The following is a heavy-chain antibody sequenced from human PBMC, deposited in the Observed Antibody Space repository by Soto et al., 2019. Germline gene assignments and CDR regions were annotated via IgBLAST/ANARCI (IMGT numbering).Heavy chain of an antibody. CDR3: ARRMIGAAGYFDY. Sequence: EMHLLESGGALVQPGGSLRLSCAASGFTFSNYIMTWVRQTPGKGLEWVSSITHNDGRTYYTDSVKGRFTISRDNSQNTVYLQMSSLRAADSALYYCARRMIGAAGYFDYWGQGTLVTVSS. V-gene: IGHV3-23*01. J-gene: IGHJ4*02. CDR2: ITHNDGRT. CDR1: GFTFSNYI. D-gene: IGHD6-13*01.